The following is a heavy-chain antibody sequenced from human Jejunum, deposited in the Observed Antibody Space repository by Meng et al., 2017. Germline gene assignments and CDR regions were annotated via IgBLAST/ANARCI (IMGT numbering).Heavy chain of an antibody. CDR1: GFTFSNYW. CDR2: IKYDGSEK. V-gene: IGHV3-7*01. D-gene: IGHD3-10*01. Sequence: GGSLRLSCAASGFTFSNYWMTWVRQAPGKGLEWVANIKYDGSEKYYVQSLRGRFTISRDNAQNPLYLQVNSLRAEDTAVYYCAGSLNYYGSGSPLYGMDVWGQGTTVTVSS. J-gene: IGHJ6*02. CDR3: AGSLNYYGSGSPLYGMDV.